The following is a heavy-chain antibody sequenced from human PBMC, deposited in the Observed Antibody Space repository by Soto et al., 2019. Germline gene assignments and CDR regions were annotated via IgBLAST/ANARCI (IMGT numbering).Heavy chain of an antibody. CDR1: GYTFTNYF. J-gene: IGHJ4*02. V-gene: IGHV1-46*01. D-gene: IGHD3-16*01. Sequence: QVQLVHSGAEVKKPGASVNVSCKASGYTFTNYFVNWVRQAPGQGLEWMGVINPSGGGKSSEQRFQCRLTMTRDKSTNTVYMDLSGLTSEDTAVYYCTRSRDGGFDNWGQGTLVTVSA. CDR2: INPSGGGK. CDR3: TRSRDGGFDN.